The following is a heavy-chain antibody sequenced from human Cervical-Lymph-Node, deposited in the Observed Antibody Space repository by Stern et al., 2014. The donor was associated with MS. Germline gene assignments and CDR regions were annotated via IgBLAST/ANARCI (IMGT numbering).Heavy chain of an antibody. V-gene: IGHV1-46*03. J-gene: IGHJ4*02. D-gene: IGHD6-19*01. CDR1: GYTFTNYY. CDR2: INPSGVST. Sequence: VQLVESGAEVKEPGASVKVSCKASGYTFTNYYVPWVRQAPGQGLEWLGIINPSGVSTSYAQKVQVRLTMTRETSTGTAYMELSSRRLEATAVYFCARNKAIKTAAGNPLDYGGQETRVPVSS. CDR3: ARNKAIKTAAGNPLDY.